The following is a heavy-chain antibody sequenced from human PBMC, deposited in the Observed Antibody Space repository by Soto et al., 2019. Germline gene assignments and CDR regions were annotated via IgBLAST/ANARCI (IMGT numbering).Heavy chain of an antibody. D-gene: IGHD1-26*01. CDR3: ERSAGWDINWFDS. Sequence: QVQLVQSGAEVKKPGASVKVSCKASGYRFSNYDMNWVRQAPGQGLEWMGWVNPNRANTGYAQKFLGRLTLTTNTSITTAYMAMISLTNEETAVYDCERSAGWDINWFDSWGQGPLVTVSS. CDR2: VNPNRANT. J-gene: IGHJ5*01. V-gene: IGHV1-8*01. CDR1: GYRFSNYD.